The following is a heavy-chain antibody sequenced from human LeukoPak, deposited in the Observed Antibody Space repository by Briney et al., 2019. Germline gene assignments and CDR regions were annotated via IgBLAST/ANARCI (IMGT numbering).Heavy chain of an antibody. D-gene: IGHD3-9*01. CDR3: ARLTYYDILTGSYYFDY. V-gene: IGHV4-59*01. CDR1: GGSISSYY. Sequence: SETLSLTCTVSGGSISSYYWSWIRQPPGKGLEWIGYIYYSGSTNYNPSLKSRATISVDTSRNQFSLKLSSVTAADTAVYYCARLTYYDILTGSYYFDYWGQGTLVTVSS. J-gene: IGHJ4*02. CDR2: IYYSGST.